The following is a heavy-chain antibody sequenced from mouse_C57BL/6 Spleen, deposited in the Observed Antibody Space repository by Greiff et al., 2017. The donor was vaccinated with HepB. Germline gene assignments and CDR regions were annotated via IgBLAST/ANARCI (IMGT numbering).Heavy chain of an antibody. CDR2: IVPADGDT. D-gene: IGHD1-1*01. J-gene: IGHJ3*01. Sequence: VQLQQSGAELVKPGASVKLSCTASGFNIKDYYMHWVKQRTEQGLEWIGRIVPADGDTKYAPTFQGKATITSDTSSNTAYLQLSILTSEHTAVDYCACPHYYGGSSWFAYWGQGILVTASA. CDR3: ACPHYYGGSSWFAY. CDR1: GFNIKDYY. V-gene: IGHV14-2*01.